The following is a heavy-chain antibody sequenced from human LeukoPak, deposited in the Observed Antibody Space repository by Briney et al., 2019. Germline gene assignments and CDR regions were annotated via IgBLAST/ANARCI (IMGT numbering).Heavy chain of an antibody. CDR3: AREFSMGLDY. V-gene: IGHV3-74*01. J-gene: IGHJ4*02. CDR1: GFTFTSYW. Sequence: SGGSLRLSCAASGFTFTSYWMHWVRQAPGKGLVWVSRIHSDGSSTSYADSVKGRFTISRDNSKNTLYLQMNSLRAEDTAVYYCAREFSMGLDYWGQGTLVTVSS. D-gene: IGHD2/OR15-2a*01. CDR2: IHSDGSST.